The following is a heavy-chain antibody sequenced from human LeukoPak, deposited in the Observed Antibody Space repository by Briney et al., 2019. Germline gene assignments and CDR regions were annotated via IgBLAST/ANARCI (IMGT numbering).Heavy chain of an antibody. Sequence: SETLSLTCAVYGGSFSGYYWSWIRQPPGKGLEWIGEINHSGSTNYSPSLKSRVTISVDTSKNQFSLKLSSVTAADTAVYYCARHARYSGSYSDYWGQGTLVTVSS. V-gene: IGHV4-34*01. J-gene: IGHJ4*02. CDR3: ARHARYSGSYSDY. CDR1: GGSFSGYY. CDR2: INHSGST. D-gene: IGHD1-26*01.